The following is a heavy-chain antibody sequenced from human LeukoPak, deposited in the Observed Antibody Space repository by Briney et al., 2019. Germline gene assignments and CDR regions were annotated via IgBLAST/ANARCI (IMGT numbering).Heavy chain of an antibody. D-gene: IGHD5-12*01. CDR2: IYTSGST. V-gene: IGHV4-4*07. CDR1: GGSISSYY. CDR3: AGGLRLEYLYDY. J-gene: IGHJ4*02. Sequence: PSETLSLTCTVSGGSISSYYWSWIRQPAGKGLEWIGRIYTSGSTNYNPSLKSRVTISLDTSKNQFSLKLSSVTAADTAVYYCAGGLRLEYLYDYWGQGTLVTVSS.